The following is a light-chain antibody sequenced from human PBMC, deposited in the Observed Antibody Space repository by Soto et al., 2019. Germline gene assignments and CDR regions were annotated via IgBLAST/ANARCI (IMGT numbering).Light chain of an antibody. V-gene: IGKV1-5*03. CDR3: HLGFT. CDR2: KAS. Sequence: DIQMTQSPSTLSASVGDRVTITCRASQSISSWLAWYQQKPGEAPKLLIYKASSLESGVPSRFSGSGSGTEFTLTISSLQPDDFATYYCHLGFTFGPGTKVDIK. CDR1: QSISSW. J-gene: IGKJ3*01.